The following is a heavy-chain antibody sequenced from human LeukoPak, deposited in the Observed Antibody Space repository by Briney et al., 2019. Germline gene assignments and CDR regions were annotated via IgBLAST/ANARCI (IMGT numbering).Heavy chain of an antibody. CDR3: TRAPVKSWYSYGYFWFDP. V-gene: IGHV3-49*04. CDR1: GFTFGDYA. D-gene: IGHD5-18*01. Sequence: PGGSLRLSCTASGFTFGDYAMSWVRQAPGKGLEWVGFIRSKAYGGTTEYAASVKGRFTISRDDSKSIAYLQMNSLKTEDTAVYYCTRAPVKSWYSYGYFWFDPWGQGTLVTVSS. CDR2: IRSKAYGGTT. J-gene: IGHJ5*02.